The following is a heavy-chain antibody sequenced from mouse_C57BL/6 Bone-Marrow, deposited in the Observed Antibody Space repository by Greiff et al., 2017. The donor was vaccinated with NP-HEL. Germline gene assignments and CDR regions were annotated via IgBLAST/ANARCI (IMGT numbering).Heavy chain of an antibody. Sequence: VQLQQSGAELVKPGASVKLSCKASGYTFTSYWMHWVKQRPGQGLEWIGMIHPKSGSTNYNEKVKSKATLTVDKSSSTAYMQLSSLTSEDSAVYYCARYDYSWFAYWGQGTLVTVSA. CDR2: IHPKSGST. CDR1: GYTFTSYW. D-gene: IGHD2-4*01. V-gene: IGHV1-64*01. CDR3: ARYDYSWFAY. J-gene: IGHJ3*01.